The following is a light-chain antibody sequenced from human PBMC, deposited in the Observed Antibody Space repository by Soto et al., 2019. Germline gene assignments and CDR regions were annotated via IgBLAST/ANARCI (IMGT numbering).Light chain of an antibody. Sequence: EIVLTQSPATLSLSPGERATLSCRASQSVSSYLAWYQQKPGQAPRLLISGASSRATGIPDRFSGSGSGKDFTLTIRSIEPEDFEVYYCQKRSDWPPITFGQGTRMEIK. V-gene: IGKV3-11*01. J-gene: IGKJ5*01. CDR3: QKRSDWPPIT. CDR2: GAS. CDR1: QSVSSY.